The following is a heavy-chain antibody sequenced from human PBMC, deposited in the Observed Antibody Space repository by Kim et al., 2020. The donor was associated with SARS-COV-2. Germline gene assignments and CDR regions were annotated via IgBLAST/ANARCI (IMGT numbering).Heavy chain of an antibody. CDR2: IWYDGSNK. CDR3: AKEAGVLHYYYYYGMDV. Sequence: GGSLRLSCAASGFTFSSYGMHWVRQAPGKGLEWVAVIWYDGSNKYYADSVKGRFTISRDNSKNTLYLQMNSLRAEDTAVYYCAKEAGVLHYYYYYGMDVCGQGTTVTGSS. V-gene: IGHV3-33*06. J-gene: IGHJ6*02. CDR1: GFTFSSYG. D-gene: IGHD2-15*01.